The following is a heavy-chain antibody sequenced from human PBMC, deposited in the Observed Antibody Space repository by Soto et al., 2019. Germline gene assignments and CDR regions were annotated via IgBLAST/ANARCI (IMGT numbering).Heavy chain of an antibody. D-gene: IGHD3-10*01. Sequence: SETLSLTCAVYGGSFSGYYWSWIRQPPGKGLEWIGEINHSGSTNYNPSLKSRVTMSVDTSKNQFSLKLSSVTAADTAVYYCARGSAPGVTMVRGVIGYYGMDVWGQGTTVTVSS. V-gene: IGHV4-34*01. CDR3: ARGSAPGVTMVRGVIGYYGMDV. CDR1: GGSFSGYY. CDR2: INHSGST. J-gene: IGHJ6*02.